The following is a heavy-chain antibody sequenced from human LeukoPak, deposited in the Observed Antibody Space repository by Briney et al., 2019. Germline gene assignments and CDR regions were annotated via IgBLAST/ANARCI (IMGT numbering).Heavy chain of an antibody. V-gene: IGHV4-30-4*08. CDR1: GGSISSGGYY. J-gene: IGHJ4*02. Sequence: PSQTLSLTCIVSGGSISSGGYYWSWIRQHPGKGLEWIGYIYYSGSTYYNPSLKSRVTISVDTSKNQFSLKLSSVTAADTAVYYCASTNYGSGSYYIIPPFDYWGQGTLVTVSS. CDR2: IYYSGST. D-gene: IGHD3-10*01. CDR3: ASTNYGSGSYYIIPPFDY.